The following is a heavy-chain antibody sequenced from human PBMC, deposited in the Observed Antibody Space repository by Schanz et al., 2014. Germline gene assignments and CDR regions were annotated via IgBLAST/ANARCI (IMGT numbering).Heavy chain of an antibody. CDR3: AKEKEEVAADGSFFDY. V-gene: IGHV3-30*18. CDR1: GITLSGYG. Sequence: VQLVESGGDLVKPGGSLRLSCEASGITLSGYGLHWVRQAPGKGLEWVGFISFDGRNTGYAHSVKGRFTISRDNSKNTVNLQMNSLRAEDTAVYYCAKEKEEVAADGSFFDYWGQGTLVTVSS. D-gene: IGHD6-13*01. J-gene: IGHJ4*02. CDR2: ISFDGRNT.